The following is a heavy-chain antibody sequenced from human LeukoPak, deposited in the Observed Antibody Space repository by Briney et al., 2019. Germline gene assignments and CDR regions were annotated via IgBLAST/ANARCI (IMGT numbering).Heavy chain of an antibody. CDR2: IYYSGST. V-gene: IGHV4-30-4*08. J-gene: IGHJ6*03. CDR3: ARDRFVVVPAANYYYYYMDV. CDR1: GGSISSGDYY. D-gene: IGHD2-2*01. Sequence: SQTLSLTCTVSGGSISSGDYYWSWIRQPPGKGLEWIGYIYYSGSTYYNPSLKSRVTISVDTSKNQFSLKLSSVTAADTAVYYCARDRFVVVPAANYYYYYMDVWGEGTTVTVSS.